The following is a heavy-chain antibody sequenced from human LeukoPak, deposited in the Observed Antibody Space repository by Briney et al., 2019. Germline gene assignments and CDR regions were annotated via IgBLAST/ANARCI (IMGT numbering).Heavy chain of an antibody. Sequence: SETLSLTCAVYGGSFTGYYWSWIRQPPGEGLEWIGEINHSGSTNNNPSLNSRVPISVDTSKNQFSLNLSSVTATDPDVDNCARSREYYYDSSGYLRRGLGAPRQKKYFFDYWGERPLVTVSS. CDR1: GGSFTGYY. CDR2: INHSGST. CDR3: ARSREYYYDSSGYLRRGLGAPRQKKYFFDY. V-gene: IGHV4-34*01. J-gene: IGHJ4*02. D-gene: IGHD3-22*01.